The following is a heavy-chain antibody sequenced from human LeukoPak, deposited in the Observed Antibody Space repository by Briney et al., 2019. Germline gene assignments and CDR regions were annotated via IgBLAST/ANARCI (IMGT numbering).Heavy chain of an antibody. Sequence: RAAVKVSCKASGGTFSSYAISWVRQAPGQGLERMGGIIPIFGTANYAQKFQGRVTITTDESTSTAYMELSSLRSEDTAVYYCATRDRWLQFPFDYWGQGTLVTVSS. CDR2: IIPIFGTA. J-gene: IGHJ4*02. CDR1: GGTFSSYA. V-gene: IGHV1-69*05. CDR3: ATRDRWLQFPFDY. D-gene: IGHD5-24*01.